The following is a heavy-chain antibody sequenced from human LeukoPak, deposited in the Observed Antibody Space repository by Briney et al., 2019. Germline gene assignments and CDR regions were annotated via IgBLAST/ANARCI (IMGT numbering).Heavy chain of an antibody. Sequence: SETLSLTCTVSGGSISSSGYYWGWIRQPPGKGLEWIGSISFGGDTYYDPSLQSRVTISVDTSKNKFSLRLNSVTAADTAVYYCARLKENSSGWYYFDYWGQGTLVTVSS. V-gene: IGHV4-39*07. J-gene: IGHJ4*02. D-gene: IGHD6-19*01. CDR2: ISFGGDT. CDR3: ARLKENSSGWYYFDY. CDR1: GGSISSSGYY.